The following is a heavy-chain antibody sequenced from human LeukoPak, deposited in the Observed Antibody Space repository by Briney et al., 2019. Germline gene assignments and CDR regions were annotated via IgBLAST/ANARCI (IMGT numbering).Heavy chain of an antibody. V-gene: IGHV3-48*03. CDR1: GFTFSSYE. Sequence: PGGTLGLSCAASGFTFSSYEMNWVRQAPGKGLEWVSYISSSGSTIYYADSVKGRITIARDNAKNSLYLQMNRLRAEDTAVYYCARDSYYDFWSGYYTPWDYYYYYGMDVWGQGTAVTVSS. CDR2: ISSSGSTI. CDR3: ARDSYYDFWSGYYTPWDYYYYYGMDV. D-gene: IGHD3-3*01. J-gene: IGHJ6*02.